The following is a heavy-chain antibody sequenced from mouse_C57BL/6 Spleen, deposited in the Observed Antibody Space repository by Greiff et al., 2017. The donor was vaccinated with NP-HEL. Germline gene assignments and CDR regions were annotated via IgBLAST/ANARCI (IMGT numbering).Heavy chain of an antibody. CDR1: GYTFTSYW. V-gene: IGHV1-55*01. CDR2: IYPGSGST. J-gene: IGHJ2*01. CDR3: ARRTSVFDY. Sequence: QVQLQQPGAELVKPGASVKMSCKASGYTFTSYWITWVKQRPGQGLEWIGDIYPGSGSTNYNEKFKSKATLTVDTASSTAYMQLSSLTSEYSAVYYCARRTSVFDYWGQGTTVSVSS.